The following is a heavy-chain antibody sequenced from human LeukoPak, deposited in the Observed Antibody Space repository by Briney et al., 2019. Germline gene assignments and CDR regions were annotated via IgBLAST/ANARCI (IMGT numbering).Heavy chain of an antibody. CDR1: GYTFTSYD. V-gene: IGHV1-8*03. D-gene: IGHD3-22*01. CDR3: ARSYYYDSGGYYYGNWFDP. Sequence: ASVKVSCKASGYTFTSYDINWVRQATGQGLEWMGWMNPNSGNTGYAQKFQGRVTITRNTSISTAYMELSSLRSEDTAVYYCARSYYYDSGGYYYGNWFDPWGQGTLVTVSS. CDR2: MNPNSGNT. J-gene: IGHJ5*02.